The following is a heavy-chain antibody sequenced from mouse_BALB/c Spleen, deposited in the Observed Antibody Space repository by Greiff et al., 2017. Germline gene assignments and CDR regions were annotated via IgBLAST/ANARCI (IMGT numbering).Heavy chain of an antibody. CDR3: ARFSGNYEGYYFDY. J-gene: IGHJ2*01. V-gene: IGHV1-7*01. CDR1: GYTFTSYW. Sequence: QVQLKESGAELAKPGASVKMSCKASGYTFTSYWMHWVKQRPGQGLEWIGYINPSTGYTEYNQKFKDKATLTADKSSSTAYMQLSSLTSEDSAVYYCARFSGNYEGYYFDYWGQGTTLTVSS. D-gene: IGHD2-1*01. CDR2: INPSTGYT.